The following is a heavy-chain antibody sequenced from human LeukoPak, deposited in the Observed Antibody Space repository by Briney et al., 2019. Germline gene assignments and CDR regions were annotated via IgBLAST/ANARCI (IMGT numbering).Heavy chain of an antibody. CDR2: IFAGDSDT. D-gene: IGHD5-12*01. J-gene: IGHJ4*02. V-gene: IGHV5-51*01. CDR1: GYIFTNFW. Sequence: GESLKISCKGSGYIFTNFWSGWGRQMPGKGLEWMGIIFAGDSDTIYSLSFQGQGTISADKSSSTDYLQWSSLTASDTAIYYCARRGYSGYDPHYFDYWGQGTLVTVSA. CDR3: ARRGYSGYDPHYFDY.